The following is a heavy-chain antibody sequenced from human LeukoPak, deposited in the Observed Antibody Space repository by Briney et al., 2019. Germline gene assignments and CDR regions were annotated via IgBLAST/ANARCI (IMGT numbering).Heavy chain of an antibody. J-gene: IGHJ6*03. CDR3: ARAYQGGSYFHYYYYMDV. CDR2: INPNSGGT. Sequence: ASVKVSCKASGYTFTGYYMHWVRQAPGQGLEWMGWINPNSGGTNYAQKFQGRVTMTRDTSISTAYMELSRLRSDDTAVYYCARAYQGGSYFHYYYYMDVWGKGTTVTVSS. D-gene: IGHD1-26*01. V-gene: IGHV1-2*02. CDR1: GYTFTGYY.